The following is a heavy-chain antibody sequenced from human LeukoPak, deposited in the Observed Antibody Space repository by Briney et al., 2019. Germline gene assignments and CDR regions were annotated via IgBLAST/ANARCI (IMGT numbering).Heavy chain of an antibody. V-gene: IGHV1-2*02. Sequence: ASVKVSCKASGYTFTGYYIHWVRQAPGQGLEWMGWINPNSGDTNYAKKFQGRVTVTRDTSISTAYMELSRLTADDTAVYYCARVGVPAAKGMAFDYWGQGTLVTVSS. CDR1: GYTFTGYY. J-gene: IGHJ4*02. D-gene: IGHD2-2*01. CDR2: INPNSGDT. CDR3: ARVGVPAAKGMAFDY.